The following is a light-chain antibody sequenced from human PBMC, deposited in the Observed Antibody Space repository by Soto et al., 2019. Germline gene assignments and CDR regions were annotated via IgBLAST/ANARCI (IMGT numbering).Light chain of an antibody. J-gene: IGKJ1*01. CDR3: QYCNDYCWT. Sequence: DIQLTQSPSTLSASVGDRVTITCRASQTISSWLAWYQQKPGKAPNLLIYKTSNLESGVPSRFNGSGSGTEFTLTISSLQPDDFATYYCQYCNDYCWTFGQGTKVEIK. V-gene: IGKV1-5*03. CDR2: KTS. CDR1: QTISSW.